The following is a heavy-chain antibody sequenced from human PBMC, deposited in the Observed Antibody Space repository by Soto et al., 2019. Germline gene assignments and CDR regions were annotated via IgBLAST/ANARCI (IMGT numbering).Heavy chain of an antibody. CDR3: ARDHYDSSGYSPFDP. V-gene: IGHV3-33*01. D-gene: IGHD3-22*01. Sequence: QVQLVESGGGVVQPGRSLRLSCAASGFTCSSYGMHWVRQGPGKGLEWVAVIWYDGSNKYYADSVKGRFTISRDNSKNTLYLQMNSLRAEDTAVYYCARDHYDSSGYSPFDPWGQGTLVTVSS. CDR2: IWYDGSNK. CDR1: GFTCSSYG. J-gene: IGHJ5*02.